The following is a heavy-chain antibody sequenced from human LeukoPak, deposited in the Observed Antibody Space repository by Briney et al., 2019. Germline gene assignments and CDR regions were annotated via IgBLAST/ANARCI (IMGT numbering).Heavy chain of an antibody. J-gene: IGHJ4*02. D-gene: IGHD1-26*01. CDR2: ISSSYI. Sequence: GGSLRLSCAASGFTFSSYAMSWVRQAPGKGLEWVSSISSSYIYYADSVKGRFTISRDNAKNSLYLQMNSLRAEDTAVYYCARGGWELRLAYWGQGTLVTVSS. CDR3: ARGGWELRLAY. V-gene: IGHV3-21*01. CDR1: GFTFSSYA.